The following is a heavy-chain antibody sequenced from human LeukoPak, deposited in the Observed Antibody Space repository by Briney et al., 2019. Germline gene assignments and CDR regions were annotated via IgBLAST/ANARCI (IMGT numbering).Heavy chain of an antibody. CDR3: AKDQGENLLWFGDPPDY. J-gene: IGHJ4*02. Sequence: GGSLRLSCAASGFTFSSYAMSWVRQAPGKGQEWVSAISGSGGSTYYADSVKGRFTISRDNSKNTLYLQMNSLRAEDTAVYYCAKDQGENLLWFGDPPDYWGQGTLVTVSS. CDR2: ISGSGGST. V-gene: IGHV3-23*01. D-gene: IGHD3-10*01. CDR1: GFTFSSYA.